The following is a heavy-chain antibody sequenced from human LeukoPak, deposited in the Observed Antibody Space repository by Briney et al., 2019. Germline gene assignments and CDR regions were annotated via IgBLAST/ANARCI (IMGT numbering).Heavy chain of an antibody. CDR3: ARGGGGAKAFYFDY. J-gene: IGHJ4*02. CDR2: IDNNGIT. CDR1: GESFSGNF. V-gene: IGHV4-34*01. D-gene: IGHD1-26*01. Sequence: SETLSLTCGVSGESFSGNFWTWIRQSPGKGLEWIGEIDNNGITNYNPSLKSRVTMSVDTTRKRFSLRLTSESAADTGVYYCARGGGGAKAFYFDYWGQGSLVTVSS.